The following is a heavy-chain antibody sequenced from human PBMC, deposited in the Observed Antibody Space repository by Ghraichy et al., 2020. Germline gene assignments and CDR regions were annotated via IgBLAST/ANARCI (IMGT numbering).Heavy chain of an antibody. CDR3: ARAKLPAAASGAFDI. Sequence: ASVKVSCKASGYTFTGYYMHWVRQAPGQGLEWMGWINPNSGGTNYAQKFQGRVTMTRDTSISTAYMELSRLRSDDTAVYYCARAKLPAAASGAFDIWGQGTMVTVSS. CDR1: GYTFTGYY. D-gene: IGHD2-2*01. J-gene: IGHJ3*02. CDR2: INPNSGGT. V-gene: IGHV1-2*02.